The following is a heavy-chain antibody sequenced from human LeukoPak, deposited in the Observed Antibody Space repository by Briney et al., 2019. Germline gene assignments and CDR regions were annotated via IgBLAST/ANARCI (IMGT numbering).Heavy chain of an antibody. Sequence: PGGSLRLSCAASGFTFSSYAMHWVRQAPGKGLEWVAVISYDGSNKYYADSVKGRFTISRDNSKNTLYLQMNSLRAEDTAVYYCARDRPRAVWGQGTTVTVSS. V-gene: IGHV3-30-3*01. CDR1: GFTFSSYA. J-gene: IGHJ6*02. CDR3: ARDRPRAV. CDR2: ISYDGSNK.